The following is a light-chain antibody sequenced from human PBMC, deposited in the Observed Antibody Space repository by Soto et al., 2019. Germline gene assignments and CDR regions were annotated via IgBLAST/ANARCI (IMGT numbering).Light chain of an antibody. CDR1: QSISDW. Sequence: EIQMTQVSSSMCASVGTRVTVTCXASQSISDWLAWFQQKPGKAPKVLIYDASTLESGVPSRFSGSGSGTDFTLTISSLQPEDIATYYCQQSYGIPWTFGQGTKVDIK. CDR2: DAS. CDR3: QQSYGIPWT. V-gene: IGKV1-5*01. J-gene: IGKJ1*01.